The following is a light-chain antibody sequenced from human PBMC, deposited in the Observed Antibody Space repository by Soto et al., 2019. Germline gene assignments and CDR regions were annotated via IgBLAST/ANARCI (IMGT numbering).Light chain of an antibody. Sequence: EIVLTQSPGTLSLSPGERATLSCRASQSVSSSYLAWYQQKPGQAPRLLINGASSRATGIPDRFSGSGSGTDFTLTFSRRVPEDFAGYYCQQYGSSPLLTFGGGTKREIK. V-gene: IGKV3-20*01. J-gene: IGKJ4*01. CDR3: QQYGSSPLLT. CDR1: QSVSSSY. CDR2: GAS.